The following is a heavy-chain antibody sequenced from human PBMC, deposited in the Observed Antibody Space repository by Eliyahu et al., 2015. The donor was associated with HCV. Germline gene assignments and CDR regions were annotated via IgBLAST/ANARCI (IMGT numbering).Heavy chain of an antibody. J-gene: IGHJ4*02. CDR3: ATISSMTLRNGY. D-gene: IGHD6-6*01. CDR1: GGSXVGXY. Sequence: QVQLQQWGAGLLKPSETLSLXCAXSGGSXVGXYWGWIRQPPGKGLEWIGEIDHSGSAKYNPSLKSRVTISVDTSKKQFSLKLKSVTAADTAVYYCATISSMTLRNGYWGQGTLVTVSS. V-gene: IGHV4-34*01. CDR2: IDHSGSA.